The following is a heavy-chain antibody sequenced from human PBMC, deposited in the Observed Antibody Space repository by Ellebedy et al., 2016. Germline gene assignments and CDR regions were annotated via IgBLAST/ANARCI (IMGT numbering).Heavy chain of an antibody. D-gene: IGHD5-12*01. CDR3: ARGQWLDPY. V-gene: IGHV4-34*01. CDR1: GGSLSGYF. CDR2: VSHSGST. Sequence: SETLSLXXAVYGGSLSGYFLTFIRQSPGKGLEWIGEVSHSGSTKYNPSLQSRVTISVDTSKNQFSLKLRSVTATDTAVYYCARGQWLDPYWGQGTLVTVSS. J-gene: IGHJ4*02.